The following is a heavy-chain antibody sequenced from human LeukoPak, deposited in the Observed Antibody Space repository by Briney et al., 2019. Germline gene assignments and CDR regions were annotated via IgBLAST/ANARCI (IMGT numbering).Heavy chain of an antibody. CDR2: ISSSSTII. CDR3: ARGPNGDPIQNYGMDV. D-gene: IGHD4-17*01. Sequence: PGGSLRLSCVASGFTFSSHSMNWVRQAPGKGLEWISYISSSSTIIHYVDSVKGRFTISRDNSKNTLYLQMNSLRAEDTAVYYCARGPNGDPIQNYGMDVWGQGTTVTVSS. V-gene: IGHV3-48*01. CDR1: GFTFSSHS. J-gene: IGHJ6*02.